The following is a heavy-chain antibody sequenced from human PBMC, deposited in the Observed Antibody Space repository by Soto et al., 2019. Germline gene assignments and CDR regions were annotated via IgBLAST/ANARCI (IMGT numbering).Heavy chain of an antibody. J-gene: IGHJ6*02. V-gene: IGHV1-3*01. D-gene: IGHD6-13*01. Sequence: QVQLVQSGAEVKKPGASVKVSRKASGYTFTSYAMHWVRQAPGQRLEWMGWINAGNGNTKYSQKFQGRVTITRDTSASTAYMELSSLRSEDTAVYYCARGGIAAAGTTVVYYYYGMDVWGQGTTVTVSS. CDR3: ARGGIAAAGTTVVYYYYGMDV. CDR2: INAGNGNT. CDR1: GYTFTSYA.